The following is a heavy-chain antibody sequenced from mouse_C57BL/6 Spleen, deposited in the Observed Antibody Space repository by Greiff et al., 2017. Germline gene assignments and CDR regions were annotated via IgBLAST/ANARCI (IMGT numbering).Heavy chain of an antibody. D-gene: IGHD4-1*01. CDR3: ARSGNCDGIYYAMDY. V-gene: IGHV1-39*01. CDR2: INPNYGTT. CDR1: GYSFTDYN. Sequence: VQLKESGPELVKPGASVKISCKASGYSFTDYNMNWVKQSNGKSLEWIGVINPNYGTTSYNQKFKGKATLTVDQSSSTAYMQLNSLTSEDSAVYYCARSGNCDGIYYAMDYWGQGTSVTVSS. J-gene: IGHJ4*01.